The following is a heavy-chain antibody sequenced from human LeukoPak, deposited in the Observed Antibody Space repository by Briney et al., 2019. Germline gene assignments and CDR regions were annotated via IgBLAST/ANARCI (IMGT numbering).Heavy chain of an antibody. Sequence: AGSLRLSCAASGFTVSSNYMSWVRQAPGKGLEWVSVIYSGGSTYYTGSVKGRFTISRDNSKNTLYLQMNSLRAEDTAVYYCARAGYSRTFDYWGQGTLVTVSS. D-gene: IGHD6-13*01. CDR3: ARAGYSRTFDY. V-gene: IGHV3-53*01. CDR1: GFTVSSNY. CDR2: IYSGGST. J-gene: IGHJ4*02.